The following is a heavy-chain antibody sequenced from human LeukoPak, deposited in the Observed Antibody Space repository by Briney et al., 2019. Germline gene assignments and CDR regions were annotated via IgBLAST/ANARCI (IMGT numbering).Heavy chain of an antibody. CDR1: GFTFSSYA. CDR2: ISGSGGST. V-gene: IGHV3-23*01. Sequence: PGGSLRLSCAASGFTFSSYAISWVRQAPGKGLEWVPAISGSGGSTYYADSVKGRFTISRDNSKNTLYLQMNSLRAGDTAVYYCAKLIDYDFDYWGQGTLVTVSS. J-gene: IGHJ4*02. D-gene: IGHD4-17*01. CDR3: AKLIDYDFDY.